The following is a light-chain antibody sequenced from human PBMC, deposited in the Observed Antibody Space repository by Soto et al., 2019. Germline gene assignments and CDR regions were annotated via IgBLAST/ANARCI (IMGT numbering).Light chain of an antibody. CDR2: DVS. J-gene: IGKJ2*01. Sequence: EIVLTQSPVTLSLSPGERATLSCRASQSVSSFLAWYQQKPCQPPSLLIYDVSHRASGNPARFSGSGSGTDFTLTISSLEREDFAVSHSLQRTDWPPVYTFGQGTKLEIK. V-gene: IGKV3-11*01. CDR1: QSVSSF. CDR3: LQRTDWPPVYT.